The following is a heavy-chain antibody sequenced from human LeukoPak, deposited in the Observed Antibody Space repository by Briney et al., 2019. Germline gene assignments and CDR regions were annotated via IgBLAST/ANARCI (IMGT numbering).Heavy chain of an antibody. CDR3: ARVYSSGWPHYYYYGMDV. CDR1: GGSISSYY. D-gene: IGHD6-19*01. CDR2: IYYSGST. Sequence: PSETLSLTCTVSGGSISSYYWSWIRQPPGKGLEWIGYIYYSGSTNYNPSLKSRVTISVDTSKNQFSVKLSSVTAADTAVYYCARVYSSGWPHYYYYGMDVWGKGTTVTVSS. J-gene: IGHJ6*04. V-gene: IGHV4-59*01.